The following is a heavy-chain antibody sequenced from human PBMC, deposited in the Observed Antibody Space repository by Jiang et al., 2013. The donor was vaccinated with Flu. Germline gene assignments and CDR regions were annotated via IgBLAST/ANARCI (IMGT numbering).Heavy chain of an antibody. D-gene: IGHD2-21*02. Sequence: SGAEVKKPGSSVKVSCKASGGTFHSYTINWVRQAPGQGPEWVGRIIPVIGVTSYAQEFQGRVTITADKSTSTVYMEMSSLRSDDTAVYFCARATCGDDCYSGGLAYFYFDYWGPGTLVTVSS. J-gene: IGHJ4*02. CDR2: IIPVIGVT. CDR3: ARATCGDDCYSGGLAYFYFDY. CDR1: GGTFHSYT. V-gene: IGHV1-69*04.